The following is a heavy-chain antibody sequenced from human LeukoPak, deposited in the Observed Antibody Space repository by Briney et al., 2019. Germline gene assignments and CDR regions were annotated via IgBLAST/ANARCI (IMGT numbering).Heavy chain of an antibody. D-gene: IGHD5-18*01. CDR2: INPHTGGT. Sequence: ASVKVSCKASVYTFIDYYIHWVRQAPGQGLEWMGWINPHTGGTNSAQKFLGRVTMTRDTSISTAYMELSRLRSDDTAVYYCARNMAAMGPGNPWGQGTLVTVSS. CDR3: ARNMAAMGPGNP. J-gene: IGHJ5*02. V-gene: IGHV1-2*02. CDR1: VYTFIDYY.